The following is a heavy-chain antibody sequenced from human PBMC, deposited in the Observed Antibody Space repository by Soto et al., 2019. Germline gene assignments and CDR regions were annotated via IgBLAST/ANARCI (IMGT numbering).Heavy chain of an antibody. J-gene: IGHJ3*02. Sequence: EVQLLESGGGLVQPGGSLRLSCAASGFTFSSYAMSWVRQAPGKGLEWVSAISGSGGSTYYADSVKGRFTISRDNSKNTLYLQMNSLRAEDTAVYYCAIKPGGGGVTHVPEDAFDIWGQGTMVTVSS. CDR1: GFTFSSYA. V-gene: IGHV3-23*01. CDR2: ISGSGGST. D-gene: IGHD2-21*02. CDR3: AIKPGGGGVTHVPEDAFDI.